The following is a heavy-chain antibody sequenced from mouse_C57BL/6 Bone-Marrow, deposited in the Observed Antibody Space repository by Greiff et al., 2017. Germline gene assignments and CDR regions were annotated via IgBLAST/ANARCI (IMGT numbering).Heavy chain of an antibody. J-gene: IGHJ1*03. D-gene: IGHD1-1*01. V-gene: IGHV1-81*01. CDR3: AREGLWGDWYFDV. CDR2: IYPRSGNT. CDR1: GYTFTSYG. Sequence: QVQLQQSGAELARPGASVKLSCKASGYTFTSYGISWVKQRTGQGLEWIGEIYPRSGNTYYNEKFKGKATLTADKSSSTAYMELRSLTSEDSVVYFCAREGLWGDWYFDVWGTGTTVTVSS.